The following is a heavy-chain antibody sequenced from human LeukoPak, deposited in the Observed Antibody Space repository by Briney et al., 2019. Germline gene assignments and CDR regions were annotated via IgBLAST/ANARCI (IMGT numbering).Heavy chain of an antibody. D-gene: IGHD5-24*01. CDR1: GYSFSSYW. V-gene: IGHV5-51*01. CDR3: ARPKVGGYNYGFDY. Sequence: GESLQISCKGSGYSFSSYWIGWVRQMPGKGLEWMAIIYPGDSDTRYSPSFQGQVTISADNSITTAYLHWSSLKASDTAMYYCARPKVGGYNYGFDYWGQGTLVTVSS. CDR2: IYPGDSDT. J-gene: IGHJ4*02.